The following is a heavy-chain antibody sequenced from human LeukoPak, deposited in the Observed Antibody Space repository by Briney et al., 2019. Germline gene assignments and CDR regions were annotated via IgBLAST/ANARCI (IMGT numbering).Heavy chain of an antibody. J-gene: IGHJ4*02. Sequence: ASVKVSCKASGYTFTSYDINWVRQAPGQGLEWMGWMNPNSGNTGYGQKFQGRVTMTRETAISTAYMEVRSLRSEDTAVYYCARDYSTIYDSSGYRAYYFDYWGQGTLVTVSS. D-gene: IGHD3-22*01. CDR2: MNPNSGNT. CDR1: GYTFTSYD. V-gene: IGHV1-8*01. CDR3: ARDYSTIYDSSGYRAYYFDY.